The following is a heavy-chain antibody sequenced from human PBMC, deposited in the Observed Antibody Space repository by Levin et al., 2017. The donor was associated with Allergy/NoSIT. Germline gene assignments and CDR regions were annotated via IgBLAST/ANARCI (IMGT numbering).Heavy chain of an antibody. CDR3: AKDTSYCSGGSCYSFGVDY. D-gene: IGHD2-15*01. J-gene: IGHJ4*02. V-gene: IGHV3-30*18. CDR1: GFTFSSYG. Sequence: GESLKISCAASGFTFSSYGMHWVRQAPGKGLEWVAVKSYDGSNKYYADSVKGRFTISRDNSKNTLYLQMNSLRAEDTAVYYCAKDTSYCSGGSCYSFGVDYWGQGTLVTVSS. CDR2: KSYDGSNK.